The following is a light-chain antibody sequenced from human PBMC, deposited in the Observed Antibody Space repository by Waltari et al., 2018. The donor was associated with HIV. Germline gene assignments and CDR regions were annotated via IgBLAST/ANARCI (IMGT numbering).Light chain of an antibody. CDR2: EVN. Sequence: QSALSQPHSASGSPGKSVTMSCTGTSSEIGGYNSVTWYQLHPGKAPKLMILEVNKRPSGVPDLFSGSKSGNTASLTFFGLQAEDESVYSCSSYAGSTSLVFGGGTKLTVL. V-gene: IGLV2-8*01. CDR1: SSEIGGYNS. J-gene: IGLJ2*01. CDR3: SSYAGSTSLV.